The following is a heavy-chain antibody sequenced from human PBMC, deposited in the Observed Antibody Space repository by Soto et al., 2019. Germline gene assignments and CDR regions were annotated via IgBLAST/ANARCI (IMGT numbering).Heavy chain of an antibody. V-gene: IGHV1-3*01. Sequence: ASVKVSCKASGYTFTSYAMHWVRQAPGQRLERMGWINAGNGNTNYAQKLQGRVTMTTDTSTSTAYMELRSLRSDDTAVYYCARLAYCGGDCYPDYYYYYMDVWGKGTTVTVSS. CDR2: INAGNGNT. J-gene: IGHJ6*03. CDR3: ARLAYCGGDCYPDYYYYYMDV. CDR1: GYTFTSYA. D-gene: IGHD2-21*01.